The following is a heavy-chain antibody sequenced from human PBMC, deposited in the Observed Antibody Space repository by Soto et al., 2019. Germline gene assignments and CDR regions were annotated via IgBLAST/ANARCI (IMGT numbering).Heavy chain of an antibody. V-gene: IGHV3-74*01. CDR3: ARGGTILPNSFDP. J-gene: IGHJ5*02. D-gene: IGHD3-16*01. CDR2: IKSDGSIT. CDR1: GFTFSGYW. Sequence: GGSLRLSCAASGFTFSGYWMHWVRQAPGKGLVWVSHIKSDGSITGYADSVKGRFTISRDNTKNTLYLQMNSLRVEDTAVYYCARGGTILPNSFDPSGQTLQVTVSS.